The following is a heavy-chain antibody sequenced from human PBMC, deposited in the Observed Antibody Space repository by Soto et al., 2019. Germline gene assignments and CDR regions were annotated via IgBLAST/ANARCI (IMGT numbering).Heavy chain of an antibody. V-gene: IGHV4-30-2*01. D-gene: IGHD3-22*01. CDR3: ARDSRSGYYLDY. Sequence: QLQLQESGSGLVKPSQILSLTCAVSGDSIRSGGYSWNWIRQPPGKDLEWIGYIYHSGGTDYNPSLKSRPTITLDSSNNQFSLKLSSVTAADTAVYYCARDSRSGYYLDYWGQGTLVTVSS. CDR1: GDSIRSGGYS. J-gene: IGHJ4*02. CDR2: IYHSGGT.